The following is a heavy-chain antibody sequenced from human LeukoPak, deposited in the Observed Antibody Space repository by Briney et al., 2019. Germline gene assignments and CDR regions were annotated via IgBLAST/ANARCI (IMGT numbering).Heavy chain of an antibody. J-gene: IGHJ4*02. CDR3: ARTRVTFGGVIDNFDY. Sequence: GGSLRLSCTASGFTFSNFWMGWVRQAPGKGLEWVANIKQDETEKFYLGSVKGRFTISRDNAKNSLYLQMNSLRVEDTALYYCARTRVTFGGVIDNFDYWGQGTLVTVSS. V-gene: IGHV3-7*03. D-gene: IGHD3-16*02. CDR2: IKQDETEK. CDR1: GFTFSNFW.